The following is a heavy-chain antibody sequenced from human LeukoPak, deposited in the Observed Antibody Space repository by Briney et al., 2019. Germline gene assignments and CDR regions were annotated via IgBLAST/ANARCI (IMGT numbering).Heavy chain of an antibody. Sequence: ASVTVSCKASGYTFTCYGISWVRQAPGQGLEWMGWISAYNGNTNYAQKLQGRVTMTTDTSTSTAYMELRSLRSDDTAVYYCARSNRLLDYYYGMDVWGQGTTVTVSS. CDR3: ARSNRLLDYYYGMDV. CDR2: ISAYNGNT. CDR1: GYTFTCYG. V-gene: IGHV1-18*01. D-gene: IGHD1-14*01. J-gene: IGHJ6*02.